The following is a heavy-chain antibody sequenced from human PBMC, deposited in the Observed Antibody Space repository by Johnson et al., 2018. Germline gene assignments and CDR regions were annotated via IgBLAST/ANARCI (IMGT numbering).Heavy chain of an antibody. D-gene: IGHD2-2*01. CDR2: ISYDGSTK. J-gene: IGHJ6*02. CDR3: ARLPRPRYWSSTSCYGMDV. V-gene: IGHV3-30*04. CDR1: GFTFGDYA. Sequence: QVQLVESGGGLVKXGRSLGLSCTASGFTFGDYAMSWARQAPGQGLEWVAVISYDGSTKYYAASVTGRFTISRHNSKNTVKLQMNSQKASDTAMYYCARLPRPRYWSSTSCYGMDVWGQGTTVTVSS.